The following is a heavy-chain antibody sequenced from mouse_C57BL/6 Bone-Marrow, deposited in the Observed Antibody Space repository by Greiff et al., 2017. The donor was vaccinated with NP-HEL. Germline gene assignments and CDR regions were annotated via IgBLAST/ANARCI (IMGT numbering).Heavy chain of an antibody. CDR3: VREITTVVPFAY. J-gene: IGHJ3*01. Sequence: EVQGVESGGGLVQPKGSLKLSCAASGFTFNTYAMHWVRQAPGKGLEWVARIRSKSSNYATYYADSVKDRFTISRDDSQSMLYLQMNNLKTEDTAMYYCVREITTVVPFAYWGQGTLVTVSA. D-gene: IGHD1-1*01. V-gene: IGHV10-3*01. CDR2: IRSKSSNYAT. CDR1: GFTFNTYA.